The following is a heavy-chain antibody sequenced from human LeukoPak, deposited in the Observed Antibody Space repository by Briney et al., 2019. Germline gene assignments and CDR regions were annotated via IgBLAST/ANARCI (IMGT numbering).Heavy chain of an antibody. CDR3: ARRAGAYSHPYDY. V-gene: IGHV3-43D*03. J-gene: IGHJ4*02. D-gene: IGHD4/OR15-4a*01. CDR2: ISWDGGST. Sequence: GGSLRLSCAASGFTFDDYAMHWVRQAPGKGLEWVSLISWDGGSTYYADSVKGRFTISRDNSKNSLYLQMNSLRAEDTAVYYCARRAGAYSHPYDYWGQGTLVTVS. CDR1: GFTFDDYA.